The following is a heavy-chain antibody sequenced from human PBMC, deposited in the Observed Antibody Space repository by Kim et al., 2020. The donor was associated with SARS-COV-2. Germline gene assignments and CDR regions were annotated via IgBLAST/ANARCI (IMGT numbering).Heavy chain of an antibody. J-gene: IGHJ5*02. V-gene: IGHV5-51*01. Sequence: GESLKISCKGSGYSFTSYWIGWVRQMPGKGLEWIGIIYPGDSDTRYSPSFQGQVTISADKSISTAYLQWSSLKASDTAMYYCARHPYYYGSGSYYTPYNWFDPWGQGTLVTVSS. D-gene: IGHD3-10*01. CDR2: IYPGDSDT. CDR3: ARHPYYYGSGSYYTPYNWFDP. CDR1: GYSFTSYW.